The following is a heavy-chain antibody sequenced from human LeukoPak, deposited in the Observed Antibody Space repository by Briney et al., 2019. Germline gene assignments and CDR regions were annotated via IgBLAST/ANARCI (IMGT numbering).Heavy chain of an antibody. V-gene: IGHV1-46*01. Sequence: ASVKVSCKASGHTFTSYYMHWVRQAPGQGLEWMGIINPSVGSTSYAQKFQGRVTMTRDTSTNTVYMELSSLRSEDTAVYYCARDPGHDCSSTRCHGGWFDPWGQGTLVTVSS. J-gene: IGHJ5*02. CDR1: GHTFTSYY. CDR3: ARDPGHDCSSTRCHGGWFDP. CDR2: INPSVGST. D-gene: IGHD2-2*01.